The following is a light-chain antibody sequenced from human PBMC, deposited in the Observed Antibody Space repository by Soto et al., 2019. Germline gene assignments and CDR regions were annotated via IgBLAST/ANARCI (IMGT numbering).Light chain of an antibody. J-gene: IGKJ2*01. CDR1: QSISNW. Sequence: EIQMTQSPSSVSASVGDRVTITCRATQSISNWLVWYQQKPGKAPNLLIYGASTLHRGVPSRFSGSRYGTNFTLTISSLQPEDFAIYYCQQGKSFPYTFGQGTKLDIK. CDR2: GAS. V-gene: IGKV1-12*01. CDR3: QQGKSFPYT.